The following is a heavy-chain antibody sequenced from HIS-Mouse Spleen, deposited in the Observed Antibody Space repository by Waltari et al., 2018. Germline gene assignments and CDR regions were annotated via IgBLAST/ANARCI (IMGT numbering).Heavy chain of an antibody. V-gene: IGHV1-2*02. Sequence: QVQLVQSGAEVKKPGASVKVSCKASGYTFTGYYMHWVRPAPGQGVEWMGGINPNRGGTNYAQKFQGRVTMTRDTSISTAYMELSRLRSDDTAVYYCARDQNGWGSGGYFDYWGQGTLVTVSS. J-gene: IGHJ4*02. CDR3: ARDQNGWGSGGYFDY. CDR2: INPNRGGT. CDR1: GYTFTGYY. D-gene: IGHD2-21*01.